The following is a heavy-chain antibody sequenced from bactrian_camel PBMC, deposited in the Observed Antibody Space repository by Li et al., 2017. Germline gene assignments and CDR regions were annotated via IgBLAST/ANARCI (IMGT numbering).Heavy chain of an antibody. D-gene: IGHD2*01. Sequence: HVQLVESGGGSVQAGGNLTLSCVVSGDTWSITYIGWFRQAPGKERVAVAGRHRTGGPADYADSIKGRFTISKDNAKNTLYLQMDSLKPEDTAMYYCAADLYCPVSDGTFRMSGSYWGQGTQVTVST. CDR2: RHRTGGPA. J-gene: IGHJ4*01. V-gene: IGHV3-3*01. CDR3: AADLYCPVSDGTFRMSGSY. CDR1: GDTWSITY.